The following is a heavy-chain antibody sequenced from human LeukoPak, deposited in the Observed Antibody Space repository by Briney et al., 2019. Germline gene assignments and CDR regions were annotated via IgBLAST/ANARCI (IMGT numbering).Heavy chain of an antibody. CDR3: ARAYYGSGTFDY. CDR2: IYHSGST. J-gene: IGHJ4*02. V-gene: IGHV4-38-2*01. Sequence: PSETLSLTCAVSGYSISSGYYWGWIRQPPGKGLEWIGSIYHSGSTYYNPSLKSRVTISVDTSKNQFSLKLSSVTAADTAVYYCARAYYGSGTFDYWGQGTLVIVSS. CDR1: GYSISSGYY. D-gene: IGHD3-10*01.